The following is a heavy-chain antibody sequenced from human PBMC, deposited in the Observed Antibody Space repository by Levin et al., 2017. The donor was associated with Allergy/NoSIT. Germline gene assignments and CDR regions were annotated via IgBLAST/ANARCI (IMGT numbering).Heavy chain of an antibody. V-gene: IGHV3-9*01. Sequence: GGSLRLSCEASGFTFNGYAMHWVRLPPGKGLEWVSGIYLGDGRTGYADSVQGRFTISRDKAKNSMYLQMNSLTAEDTAFYYCTGDTSPGGADVWGQGTAVIVSS. CDR1: GFTFNGYA. J-gene: IGHJ6*02. D-gene: IGHD3-10*01. CDR3: TGDTSPGGADV. CDR2: IYLGDGRT.